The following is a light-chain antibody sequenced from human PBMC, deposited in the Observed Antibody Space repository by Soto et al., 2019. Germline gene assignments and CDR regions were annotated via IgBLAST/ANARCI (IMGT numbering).Light chain of an antibody. CDR1: SSDVGGYNY. V-gene: IGLV2-14*01. CDR3: TSYTSSSTLYV. CDR2: DVR. Sequence: QSALTQPVSVSGSPGQSITISCTGTSSDVGGYNYVSWYQQHPGKAPKLMIYDVRNRASGASNRFSGSKSGNTASLTISVLQAEDEADYYCTSYTSSSTLYVFGTGTKLTVL. J-gene: IGLJ1*01.